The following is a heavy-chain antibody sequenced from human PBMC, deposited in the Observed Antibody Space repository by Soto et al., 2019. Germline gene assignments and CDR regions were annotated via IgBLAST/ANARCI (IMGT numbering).Heavy chain of an antibody. CDR3: ASRADYYYGSGSYRDY. V-gene: IGHV4-30-4*01. CDR1: GGSISSGDYY. J-gene: IGHJ4*02. D-gene: IGHD3-10*01. Sequence: QVQLQESGPGLVKPSQTLSLTCTVSGGSISSGDYYWSWIRQPPGKGLEWIGYIYYSGSTYYNPSLKSRVTISVDTSKNQFPLKLSSVTAADTAVYYCASRADYYYGSGSYRDYWGQGTLVTVSS. CDR2: IYYSGST.